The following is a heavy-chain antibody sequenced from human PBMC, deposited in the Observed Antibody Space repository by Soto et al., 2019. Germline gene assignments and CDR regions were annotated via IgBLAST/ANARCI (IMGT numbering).Heavy chain of an antibody. J-gene: IGHJ4*02. D-gene: IGHD6-19*01. CDR2: IKSKTDGGST. Sequence: GGSLRLSCAASGFTFSNAWINWVRQAPGKGLEWVGRIKSKTDGGSTYYADSVKGRFTISRDNSKNTLYLQMNSLRAEDTAVYYCAKAYSSGWYEYYFDYWGQGTLVTVSS. CDR1: GFTFSNAW. V-gene: IGHV3-15*07. CDR3: AKAYSSGWYEYYFDY.